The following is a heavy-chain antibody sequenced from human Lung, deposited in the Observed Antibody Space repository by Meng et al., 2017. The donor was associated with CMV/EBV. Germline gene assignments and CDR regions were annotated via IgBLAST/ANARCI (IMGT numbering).Heavy chain of an antibody. CDR2: ISYDGTNK. CDR1: GFTFSTYA. D-gene: IGHD6-25*01. Sequence: SCAASGFTFSTYAMHWVRQAPGKGLEWVAVISYDGTNKYYADSVKGRFSISRDNSKNTLYLQMNSLRPEDTSVFYCARDGQAGAKGFDHWGQGT. CDR3: ARDGQAGAKGFDH. V-gene: IGHV3-30*04. J-gene: IGHJ4*02.